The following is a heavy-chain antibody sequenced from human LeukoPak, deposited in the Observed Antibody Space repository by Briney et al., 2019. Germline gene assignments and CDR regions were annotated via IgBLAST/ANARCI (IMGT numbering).Heavy chain of an antibody. CDR2: VSGDGGST. CDR3: AKGSSSGDYGGYYFDY. V-gene: IGHV3-23*01. D-gene: IGHD4-23*01. J-gene: IGHJ4*02. CDR1: GFTFSTYA. Sequence: GGSLRLSCVASGFTFSTYALTWVRQAPGKGLGLVSAVSGDGGSTYYADSVRGRFTISRANSKNTLYLQMNSLKAEDTAVYYCAKGSSSGDYGGYYFDYWGQGTLVTVSS.